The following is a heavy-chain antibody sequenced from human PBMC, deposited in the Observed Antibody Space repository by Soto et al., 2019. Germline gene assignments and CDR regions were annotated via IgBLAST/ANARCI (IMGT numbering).Heavy chain of an antibody. CDR3: VRDGSKSLREWFDP. Sequence: RTCNVSGGSISKFYWAWIRKTAGNGLEWMGRVYATGTTDYNPSLRSRVAMSVDISKKTFSLRLRSVTGADSGVYYCVRDGSKSLREWFDPWGQGILVTVSS. CDR1: GGSISKFY. J-gene: IGHJ5*02. CDR2: VYATGTT. V-gene: IGHV4-4*07.